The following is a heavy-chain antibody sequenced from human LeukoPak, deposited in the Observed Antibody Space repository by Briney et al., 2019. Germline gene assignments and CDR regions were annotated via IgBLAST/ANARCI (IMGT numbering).Heavy chain of an antibody. CDR1: GGSISSYY. D-gene: IGHD3-10*01. V-gene: IGHV4-59*08. Sequence: SETLSLTCTVSGGSISSYYWSWIRQPPGKGLEWIGYIYYSGSTNYNPSLKSRVTISVDTSKNQFSLKLSSVTAADTAVYYCARRLSNYYGSGSVDYWGQGTLVTVSS. CDR3: ARRLSNYYGSGSVDY. J-gene: IGHJ4*02. CDR2: IYYSGST.